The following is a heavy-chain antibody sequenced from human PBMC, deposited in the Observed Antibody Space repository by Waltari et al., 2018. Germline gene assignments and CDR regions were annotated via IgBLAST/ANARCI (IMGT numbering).Heavy chain of an antibody. CDR2: TFTSLGLV. CDR1: GGTLDNYV. J-gene: IGHJ3*02. CDR3: TRCDIRVEPNGAFDI. D-gene: IGHD1-26*01. Sequence: QVQLVQSGAEVKTPGSSVNVSCQASGGTLDNYVINWVRQAPGHGLEWLGRTFTSLGLVPFAEKFNGRVAFKADISTTTADMELRNLQLDDSAVYFCTRCDIRVEPNGAFDILGPGTAVAVFS. V-gene: IGHV1-69*02.